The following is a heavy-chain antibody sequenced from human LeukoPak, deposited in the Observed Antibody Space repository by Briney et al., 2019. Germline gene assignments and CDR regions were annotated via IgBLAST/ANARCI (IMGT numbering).Heavy chain of an antibody. V-gene: IGHV4-59*01. CDR3: ARDYGSGSQPFDY. J-gene: IGHJ4*02. Sequence: SETLSLTCTVSGGSISSYYWSWIRQPPGKGLEWIGYIYYSGSTNYNPSLKRRVTISVDTSRNQFSLKLGSVTAADTAVYYCARDYGSGSQPFDYWGQGTLVTVSS. D-gene: IGHD3-10*01. CDR1: GGSISSYY. CDR2: IYYSGST.